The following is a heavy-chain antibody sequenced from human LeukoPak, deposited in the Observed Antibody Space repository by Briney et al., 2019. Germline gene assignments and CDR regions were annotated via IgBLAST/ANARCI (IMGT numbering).Heavy chain of an antibody. CDR2: ISGSGGST. J-gene: IGHJ4*02. CDR1: GFTFSDYY. V-gene: IGHV3-23*01. Sequence: GGSLRLSCAASGFTFSDYYMSWIRQAPGKGLEWVSTISGSGGSTYYADSVKGRFTISRDNSKNTLYLQMNSLRAEDTAVYYCAKGRSFDYWGQGTLVTVSS. D-gene: IGHD4-17*01. CDR3: AKGRSFDY.